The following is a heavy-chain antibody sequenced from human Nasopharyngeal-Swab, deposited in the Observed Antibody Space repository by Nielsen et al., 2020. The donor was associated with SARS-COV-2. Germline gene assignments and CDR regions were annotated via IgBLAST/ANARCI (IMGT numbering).Heavy chain of an antibody. J-gene: IGHJ3*02. CDR3: ARAGDYVWGSYRYGRGPHDAFDI. D-gene: IGHD3-16*02. V-gene: IGHV4-59*01. Sequence: WIRQPPGKGLEWIRHIYYSGSTNYNPSLKSRVTISVDTSKNQFSLKLSSVTAADTAVYYCARAGDYVWGSYRYGRGPHDAFDIWGQGTMVTVSS. CDR2: IYYSGST.